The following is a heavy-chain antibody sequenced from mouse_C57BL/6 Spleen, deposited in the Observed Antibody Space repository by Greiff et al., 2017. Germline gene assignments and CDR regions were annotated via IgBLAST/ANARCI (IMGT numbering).Heavy chain of an antibody. CDR2: ISGGGGNT. D-gene: IGHD3-2*02. CDR1: GFTFSSYT. J-gene: IGHJ3*01. Sequence: EVMLVESGGGLVKPGGSLKLSCAASGFTFSSYTMSWVRQTPEKRLEWVATISGGGGNTYYPDSVKGRFTISRDNAKNTLYLQRSSLRSEDTALDYCARRTAQASGFAYWGQGTLVNVSA. V-gene: IGHV5-9*01. CDR3: ARRTAQASGFAY.